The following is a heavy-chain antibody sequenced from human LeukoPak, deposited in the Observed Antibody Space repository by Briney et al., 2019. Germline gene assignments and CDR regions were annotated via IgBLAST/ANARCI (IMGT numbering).Heavy chain of an antibody. D-gene: IGHD6-19*01. CDR2: ISSSSSYI. CDR1: GFTFSSYS. V-gene: IGHV3-21*01. J-gene: IGHJ5*02. CDR3: ARTPPYSSGWYVRHNWFDP. Sequence: GGSLRLSCAASGFTFSSYSMNWVRQAPGKGLEWVSSISSSSSYIYYADSVKGRFTISRDNAKNSLYLQMNSLRAEDTAVYYCARTPPYSSGWYVRHNWFDPWGQGTLVTVSS.